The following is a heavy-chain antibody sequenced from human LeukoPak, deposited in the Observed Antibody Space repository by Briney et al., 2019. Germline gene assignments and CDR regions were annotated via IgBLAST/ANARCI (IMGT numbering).Heavy chain of an antibody. CDR1: GFTFSSYG. D-gene: IGHD6-13*01. Sequence: PGGSLRLSCAASGFTFSSYGMHWVRKAPGKGLEWVAVIWYDGSNKYYVDSVKGRFTISRDNSKNTLYLQMNSLRAEDTAVYYCARDLAAAGWFDPWGQGTLVTVSS. CDR3: ARDLAAAGWFDP. V-gene: IGHV3-33*01. J-gene: IGHJ5*02. CDR2: IWYDGSNK.